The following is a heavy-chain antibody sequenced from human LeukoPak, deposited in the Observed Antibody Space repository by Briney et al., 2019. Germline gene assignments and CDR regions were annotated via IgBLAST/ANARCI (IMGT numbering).Heavy chain of an antibody. Sequence: PGRSLRLSCAASGFTFSSYAMHWVRQAPGKGLEWVAIISYDGSNKYYADSVKGRFTISRDNSRNTLYLQMNSLRPEDTAVYYCARSISHYYDSSGYVYYFDYRGQGTLVTVSS. J-gene: IGHJ4*02. CDR2: ISYDGSNK. CDR1: GFTFSSYA. D-gene: IGHD3-22*01. V-gene: IGHV3-30-3*01. CDR3: ARSISHYYDSSGYVYYFDY.